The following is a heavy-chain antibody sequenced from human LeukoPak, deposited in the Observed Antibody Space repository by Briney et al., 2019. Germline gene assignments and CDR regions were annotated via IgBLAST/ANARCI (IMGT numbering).Heavy chain of an antibody. J-gene: IGHJ4*02. CDR1: GGSISSNDYY. D-gene: IGHD3-10*01. V-gene: IGHV4-31*03. CDR2: IFYTGST. CDR3: ARALRYYASGYHDY. Sequence: KSSETLSLTCTVSGGSISSNDYYWNWIRQLPGKGLEWIGYIFYTGSTYYNPSLKSRLTMSVDTSKNQFSLKLNSVTAADTAVYYCARALRYYASGYHDYWGQGTLVTVSS.